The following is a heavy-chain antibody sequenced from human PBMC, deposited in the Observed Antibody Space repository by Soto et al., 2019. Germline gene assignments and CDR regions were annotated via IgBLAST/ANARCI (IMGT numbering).Heavy chain of an antibody. CDR3: ARQREWELLEYYFDY. CDR1: GGSISSSSYY. J-gene: IGHJ4*02. Sequence: LSLTCTVSGGSISSSSYYWGWIRQPPGKGLEWIGSIYYSGSTYYNPSLKSRVTISVDTSKNQFSLKLSSVTAADTAVYYCARQREWELLEYYFDYWGQGTLVTVSS. V-gene: IGHV4-39*01. D-gene: IGHD1-26*01. CDR2: IYYSGST.